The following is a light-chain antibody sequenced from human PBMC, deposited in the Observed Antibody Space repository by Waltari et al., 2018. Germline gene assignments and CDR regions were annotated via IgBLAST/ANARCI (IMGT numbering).Light chain of an antibody. CDR2: DVS. Sequence: QSALTQPRSASGSPGQSVTISCTGTRSDVGGYNYVPWYQQHPGKAPKPMIYDVSKRPSGVPDRFSGSKSGNTASLTISGLQAEDEADYYCCSYAGSYTVVFGGGTKLTVL. CDR1: RSDVGGYNY. V-gene: IGLV2-11*01. J-gene: IGLJ2*01. CDR3: CSYAGSYTVV.